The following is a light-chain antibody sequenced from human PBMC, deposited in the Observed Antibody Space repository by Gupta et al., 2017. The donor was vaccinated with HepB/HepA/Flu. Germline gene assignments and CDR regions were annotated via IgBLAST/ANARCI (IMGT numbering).Light chain of an antibody. CDR1: QTIGTK. V-gene: IGKV3-15*01. J-gene: IGKJ4*01. CDR3: HQDYSWPLT. CDR2: GAS. Sequence: EIVMTQSPATLSVSPGDRAALSCRASQTIGTKLAWYQQKPGQAPRLLIHGASSRATGFPARFSGSGSGTEFTLTISGLQSEDFAVYYCHQDYSWPLTFGGGTKVDIK.